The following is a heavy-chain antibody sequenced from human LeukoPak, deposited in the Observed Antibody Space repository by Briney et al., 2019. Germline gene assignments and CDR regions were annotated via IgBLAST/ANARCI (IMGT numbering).Heavy chain of an antibody. J-gene: IGHJ4*02. CDR2: ISSDI. CDR3: ARVRSQGGSFDR. CDR1: GFTFRSYA. V-gene: IGHV3-48*01. Sequence: GGSLRLSCAASGFTFRSYAMTWVRQAPGKGLEWISYISSDIYYTDSVKGRFTISRDNAKNSLYLQMNSLRAEDTALYYCARVRSQGGSFDRWGLGTLVTVSS. D-gene: IGHD2-15*01.